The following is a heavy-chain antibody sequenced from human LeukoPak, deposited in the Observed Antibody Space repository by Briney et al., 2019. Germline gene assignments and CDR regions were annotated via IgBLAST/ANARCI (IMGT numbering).Heavy chain of an antibody. CDR3: ARGAYSSGWAYFDH. CDR2: ISGSGTRI. CDR1: GFTFSNYA. D-gene: IGHD6-19*01. Sequence: PGGSLRLSCVASGFTFSNYAMSWVRQAPGRGLEWVSTISGSGTRIYYADSVKGRFSISRDNSKNTLYLQMNSLRAEDTAVYYCARGAYSSGWAYFDHWGQGTLVTVSS. J-gene: IGHJ4*02. V-gene: IGHV3-23*01.